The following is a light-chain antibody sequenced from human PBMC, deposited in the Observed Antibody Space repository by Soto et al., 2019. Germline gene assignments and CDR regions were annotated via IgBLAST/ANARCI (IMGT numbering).Light chain of an antibody. J-gene: IGLJ1*01. Sequence: QSALTQPASVSGSPGQSITISCTVTSSDGGCYNYVSWYQQHPVKGPKLMIYEVSNRPSGASNRFSGSKSGNTATLTISGLQAEDEADYYCSSYPSTTTRVFGTGTKVTVL. CDR3: SSYPSTTTRV. CDR2: EVS. CDR1: SSDGGCYNY. V-gene: IGLV2-14*03.